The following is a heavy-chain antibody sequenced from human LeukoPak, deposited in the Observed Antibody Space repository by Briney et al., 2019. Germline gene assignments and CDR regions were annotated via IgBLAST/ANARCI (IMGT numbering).Heavy chain of an antibody. CDR2: ITGGGSGI. J-gene: IGHJ4*02. V-gene: IGHV3-23*01. CDR3: ARDYYGSGSYFWVQRPIDS. D-gene: IGHD3-10*01. CDR1: GFTFSNYA. Sequence: PGASLRLSCAASGFTFSNYAMSWVRQAPGKGQEWVSAITGGGSGIYYADSMKSRFTISRDNSKNTLYLQINGLRAEDTAVYYCARDYYGSGSYFWVQRPIDSWGQGTLVTVSS.